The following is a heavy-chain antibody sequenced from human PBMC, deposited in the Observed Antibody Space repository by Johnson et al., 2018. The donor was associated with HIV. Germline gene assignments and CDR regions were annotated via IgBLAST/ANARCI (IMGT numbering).Heavy chain of an antibody. J-gene: IGHJ3*02. V-gene: IGHV3-66*01. CDR3: ARDDRPDGFDI. Sequence: VLLVESGGGLVQPGGSLRLSCAASGFTVSSNYMSWVRQAPGKGLEWVSVINAGGDTYYADSVKGRFTISRDRSKNTVSLQMNSLRVEDTAVYYCARDDRPDGFDIWGQGTMVTVSS. CDR2: INAGGDT. D-gene: IGHD1-14*01. CDR1: GFTVSSNY.